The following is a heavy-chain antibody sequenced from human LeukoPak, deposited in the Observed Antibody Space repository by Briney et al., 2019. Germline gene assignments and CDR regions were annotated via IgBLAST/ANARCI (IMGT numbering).Heavy chain of an antibody. CDR3: ARELFCSGYDPGMDV. D-gene: IGHD5-12*01. V-gene: IGHV3-48*03. Sequence: PGGSLRLSCAASGFTFSDYEINWVRQAPGKGLEWVSYISSRGSAIYYADSVKGRFTISRDNAKNSLYLQMNSLRAEDTAVYYCARELFCSGYDPGMDVWGKGTTVTVSS. J-gene: IGHJ6*04. CDR2: ISSRGSAI. CDR1: GFTFSDYE.